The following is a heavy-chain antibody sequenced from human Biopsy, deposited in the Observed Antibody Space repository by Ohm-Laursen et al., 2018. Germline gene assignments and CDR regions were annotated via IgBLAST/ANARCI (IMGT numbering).Heavy chain of an antibody. Sequence: TLSLTCTVSGGSISSEYWSWIRQSPGKGLEWIGYISNRGSTNYNPSLRGRVTISVDTSKNQFSLKLSSLTAADTAVFFCARLYRLDDYWNDDPPDAFDVWGQGTVVTVSS. CDR1: GGSISSEY. CDR3: ARLYRLDDYWNDDPPDAFDV. D-gene: IGHD3-3*01. V-gene: IGHV4-59*01. CDR2: ISNRGST. J-gene: IGHJ3*01.